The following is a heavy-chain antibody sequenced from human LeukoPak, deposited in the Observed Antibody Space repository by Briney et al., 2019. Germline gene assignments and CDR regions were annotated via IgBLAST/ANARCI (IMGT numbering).Heavy chain of an antibody. J-gene: IGHJ4*02. CDR2: ISSSSSTI. CDR1: GFTFSGYD. CDR3: ARGAYCNGGSCPYFDS. Sequence: GGSLRLSCAASGFTFSGYDMNWVRQAPGKGLEWVSYISSSSSTIYYADSVKGRFTISRDNAENSLYLQMNSLRDEDTAAYYCARGAYCNGGSCPYFDSWGQGTLVTVSS. V-gene: IGHV3-48*02. D-gene: IGHD2-15*01.